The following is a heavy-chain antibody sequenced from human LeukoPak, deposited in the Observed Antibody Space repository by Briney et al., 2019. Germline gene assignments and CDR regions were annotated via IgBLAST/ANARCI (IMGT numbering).Heavy chain of an antibody. CDR3: AKCARIDWLPIDP. Sequence: GGSLRLSCAASGFSFSNYAMTWVRQAPGKGLEWVSGISGGGGSTYYADFVKGRFTISGDNSKNTVYLQMNSLRAEDTAVYYCAKCARIDWLPIDPWGQGTLVTVSS. J-gene: IGHJ5*02. D-gene: IGHD3-9*01. CDR2: ISGGGGST. CDR1: GFSFSNYA. V-gene: IGHV3-23*01.